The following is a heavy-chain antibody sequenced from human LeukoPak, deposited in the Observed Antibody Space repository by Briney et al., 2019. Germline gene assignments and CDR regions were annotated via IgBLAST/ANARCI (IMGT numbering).Heavy chain of an antibody. CDR1: INTFSSSV. D-gene: IGHD6-13*01. V-gene: IGHV3-23*01. CDR3: ARARGSSWLNWFDP. Sequence: GGSLRLSCLTSINTFSSSVVRWVRQAPGKGLEWVSSIIGSEDDKIYADSVKGRFTISRDNSKNTLYLQMNSLRAEDTAVYYCARARGSSWLNWFDPWGQGTLVTVSS. CDR2: IIGSEDDK. J-gene: IGHJ5*02.